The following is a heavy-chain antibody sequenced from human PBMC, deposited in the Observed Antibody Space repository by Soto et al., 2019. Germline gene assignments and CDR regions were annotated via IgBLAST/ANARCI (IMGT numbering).Heavy chain of an antibody. D-gene: IGHD3-22*01. J-gene: IGHJ4*02. CDR1: GGSISSYY. V-gene: IGHV4-59*12. CDR3: AGDPVSFLAFYDSRDDY. Sequence: PSETLSLTCTVSGGSISSYYWSWIRQPPGKGLEWIGYIYYSGSTNYNPSLKSRVTISVDTSKNQFSLKLSSVTAADTAVYYCAGDPVSFLAFYDSRDDYWGQGTLVTVSS. CDR2: IYYSGST.